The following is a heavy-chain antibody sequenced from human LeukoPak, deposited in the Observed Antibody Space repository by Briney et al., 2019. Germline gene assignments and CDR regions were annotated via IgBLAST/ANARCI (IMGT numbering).Heavy chain of an antibody. CDR3: ARRKRGSGGPFDY. V-gene: IGHV4-59*08. Sequence: PSETLSLTCTVSGGSISDYYWTWIRQSPGTGLEWVGYMDYSGSTAYNPSLKSRVTISIDTSKKQFSLELSSVTAADTAIYFCARRKRGSGGPFDYWGQGTLVTVSS. CDR2: MDYSGST. D-gene: IGHD6-19*01. J-gene: IGHJ4*02. CDR1: GGSISDYY.